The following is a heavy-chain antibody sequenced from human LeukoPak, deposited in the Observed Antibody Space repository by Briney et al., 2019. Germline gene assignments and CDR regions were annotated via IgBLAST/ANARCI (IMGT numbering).Heavy chain of an antibody. CDR1: GGSFSGYY. CDR2: INHSGST. D-gene: IGHD3-10*01. V-gene: IGHV4-34*01. J-gene: IGHJ5*02. CDR3: ASGGSGSYYNAWFDP. Sequence: SETLSLTCAVYGGSFSGYYWSWIRQPPGKGLEWIGEINHSGSTNYNPSLKSRVSISVDKSKNQFSLKLSSVTAADTAVYYCASGGSGSYYNAWFDPWGQGTLVTVSS.